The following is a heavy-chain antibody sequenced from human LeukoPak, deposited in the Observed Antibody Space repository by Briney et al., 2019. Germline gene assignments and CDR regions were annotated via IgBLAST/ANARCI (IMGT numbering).Heavy chain of an antibody. V-gene: IGHV4-34*01. CDR1: GGSFSGYY. CDR2: INHSGST. CDR3: ARVDPKRFLEGLRRDGWFDP. Sequence: SETLSLTCAVYGGSFSGYYWSWIRQSPGKGLEWIGEINHSGSTNYNPSLKSRVTISVDTSKNQFSLKLSSVTAADTAVYYCARVDPKRFLEGLRRDGWFDPWGQGTLVTVSS. J-gene: IGHJ5*02. D-gene: IGHD3-3*01.